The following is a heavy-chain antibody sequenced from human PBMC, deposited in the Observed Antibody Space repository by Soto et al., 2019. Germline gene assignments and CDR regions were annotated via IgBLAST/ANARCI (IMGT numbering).Heavy chain of an antibody. CDR1: GYTFTSYA. CDR2: INAGNGNT. V-gene: IGHV1-3*01. Sequence: QVQLVQSGAEVKKPGASVKVSCKASGYTFTSYAMHWVRQAPGQRLEWMGWINAGNGNTKYSQKFQVRVTITRDTSASTAYLELSSLRSEDTAVYYCARDVAAAGLDYWGQGTLVTVSS. CDR3: ARDVAAAGLDY. J-gene: IGHJ4*02. D-gene: IGHD6-13*01.